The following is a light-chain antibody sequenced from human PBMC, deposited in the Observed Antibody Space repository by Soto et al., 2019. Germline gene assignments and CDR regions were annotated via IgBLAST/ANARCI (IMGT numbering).Light chain of an antibody. CDR3: QQYSNWPET. Sequence: EIVMTQSPATLSVSPGERATLSCRASQSVSSNLAWYQQKVGQAPRLLIYDASTRATGVPARFSGSGSGTEFTLTISSLQSVDFAVYYCQQYSNWPETFGQGTKVEIK. J-gene: IGKJ1*01. CDR1: QSVSSN. V-gene: IGKV3-15*01. CDR2: DAS.